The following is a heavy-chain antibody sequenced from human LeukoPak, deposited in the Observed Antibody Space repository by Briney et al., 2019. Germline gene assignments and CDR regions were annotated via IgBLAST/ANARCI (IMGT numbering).Heavy chain of an antibody. CDR2: IYYSGST. CDR3: ARAGWIAGGVYYYYYMDV. J-gene: IGHJ6*03. CDR1: GGSISSYY. D-gene: IGHD1-1*01. V-gene: IGHV4-59*01. Sequence: SETLSLTCTVSGGSISSYYWSWIRQPPGKGLEWIGYIYYSGSTNYNPSLKSRVTISVDTSKNQFSLKLSSVTAADTAVYYCARAGWIAGGVYYYYYMDVWGKGTTVTVSS.